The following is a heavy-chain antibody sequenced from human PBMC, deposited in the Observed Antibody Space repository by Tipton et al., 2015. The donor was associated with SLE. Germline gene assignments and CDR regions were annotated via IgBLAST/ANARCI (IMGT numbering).Heavy chain of an antibody. CDR3: ARAHYSKDAFDI. Sequence: SLRLSCAASGFTFSIYLVHWVRQAPGKGLEWVAVISYDEGNKFYADSVKGRFTISRDNAKNSLFLQMSSLRAEDTAVYYCARAHYSKDAFDIWGQGTMVTVSS. CDR2: ISYDEGNK. J-gene: IGHJ3*02. CDR1: GFTFSIYL. D-gene: IGHD2-21*01. V-gene: IGHV3-30*04.